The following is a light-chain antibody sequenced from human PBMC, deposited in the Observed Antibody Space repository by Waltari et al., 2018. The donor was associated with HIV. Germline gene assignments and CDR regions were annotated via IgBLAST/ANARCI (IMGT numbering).Light chain of an antibody. V-gene: IGLV6-57*03. J-gene: IGLJ2*01. Sequence: NFMLTQPPSVSESPGKTVTISCTRSSGSIASNYVQWYQQRPGSATTTLIYEDDQRPSGVPHRFSGSIDTSSNSASLTISGLKTEDEADYYCQSFDTSNQWIFGGGTKLTVL. CDR3: QSFDTSNQWI. CDR1: SGSIASNY. CDR2: EDD.